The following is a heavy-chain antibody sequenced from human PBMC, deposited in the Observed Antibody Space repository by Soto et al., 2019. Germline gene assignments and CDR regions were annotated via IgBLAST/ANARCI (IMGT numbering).Heavy chain of an antibody. D-gene: IGHD3-3*01. J-gene: IGHJ4*02. CDR1: GGSVSSGSYY. V-gene: IGHV4-61*01. CDR3: AREGVVPSGSYFDY. CDR2: IYYSGST. Sequence: SETLSLTCTVSGGSVSSGSYYWSWIRQPPGKGLEWIGYIYYSGSTNYNPSLKSRVTISVDTSKNQFSLKLSSVTAADTAVYYCAREGVVPSGSYFDYWGQGTLVTVSS.